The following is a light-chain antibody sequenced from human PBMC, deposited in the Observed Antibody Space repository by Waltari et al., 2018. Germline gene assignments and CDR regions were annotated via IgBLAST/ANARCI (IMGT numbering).Light chain of an antibody. J-gene: IGLJ2*01. CDR2: DVS. CDR1: SSDVGGYNY. CDR3: SSYTSSRTLV. V-gene: IGLV2-14*03. Sequence: QSALTQPASVSGSPGQSITISCTGTSSDVGGYNYVSWYQQHPGKAPKLMIYDVSNRPSGVSKRVSGSKSGNTASLTSSGLQAEDEADYYCSSYTSSRTLVFGGGTKLTVL.